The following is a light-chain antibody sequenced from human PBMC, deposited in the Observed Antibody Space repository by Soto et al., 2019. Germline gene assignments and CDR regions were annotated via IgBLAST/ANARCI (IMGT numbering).Light chain of an antibody. V-gene: IGKV3-11*01. CDR3: QQYNHWPPWT. J-gene: IGKJ1*01. Sequence: EVVLTQSPATLSLSPVERATLSCRASQSVSDYTAWFQQKPGQPPRLVIYEASNRATGIPARFSGSGSATEFTLTISSLQSEDFAVYYCQQYNHWPPWTFGQGTKVDIK. CDR2: EAS. CDR1: QSVSDY.